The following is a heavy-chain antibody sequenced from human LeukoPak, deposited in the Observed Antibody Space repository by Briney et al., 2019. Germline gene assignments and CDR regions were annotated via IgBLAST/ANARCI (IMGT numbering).Heavy chain of an antibody. CDR3: ASITMVRGVNIDY. Sequence: GGSLRLSCAASGFTFSTYSMNWVRQAPGKGLEWVSSISRSSDYIYYADSVKGRFTISRDNAKNSLYLQMNSLRAEDTAVYYCASITMVRGVNIDYWGQGTLVTVSS. CDR2: ISRSSDYI. CDR1: GFTFSTYS. J-gene: IGHJ4*02. D-gene: IGHD3-10*01. V-gene: IGHV3-21*04.